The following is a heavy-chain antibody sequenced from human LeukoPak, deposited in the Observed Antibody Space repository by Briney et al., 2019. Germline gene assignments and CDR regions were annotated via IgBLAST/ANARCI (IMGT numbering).Heavy chain of an antibody. J-gene: IGHJ4*02. CDR1: GFTFSDYY. V-gene: IGHV3-11*01. CDR3: ARDGYASGSHDY. D-gene: IGHD3-10*01. Sequence: GGSLRLSCAGSGFTFSDYYMSWFRQAPGKGLEWVSCVQRSGFTTYYADSVRGRFTISRDDAKNALFLQMNSLRAEDTAVYYCARDGYASGSHDYWGQGTLVTVSS. CDR2: VQRSGFTT.